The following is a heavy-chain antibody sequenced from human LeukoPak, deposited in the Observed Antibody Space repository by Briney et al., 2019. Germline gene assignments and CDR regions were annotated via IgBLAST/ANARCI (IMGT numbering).Heavy chain of an antibody. CDR3: ARDLVTVTKGFDI. V-gene: IGHV4-59*11. D-gene: IGHD4-17*01. CDR1: GDSFSSHY. Sequence: TSETLSLTCAVSGDSFSSHYWTWIRQSPGTGLKWIGYISHIGRTNYNPSLKSRVTISIDTSKNQFSLKLRSVTAADTAVYYCARDLVTVTKGFDIWGQGTMVSVSS. J-gene: IGHJ3*02. CDR2: ISHIGRT.